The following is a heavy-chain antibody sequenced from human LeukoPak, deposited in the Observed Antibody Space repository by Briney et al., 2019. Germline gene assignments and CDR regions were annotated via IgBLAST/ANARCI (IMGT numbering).Heavy chain of an antibody. J-gene: IGHJ6*02. CDR3: ARHFLGELPDMDV. CDR1: GYNFINYW. D-gene: IGHD1-26*01. V-gene: IGHV5-10-1*01. CDR2: IDPSDSYT. Sequence: GESLKISCKGSGYNFINYWIAWVRQMPGKGLEWMGRIDPSDSYTKYSPSFQGHVTISGDESISTAYLQWSSLKASDTAMYYCARHFLGELPDMDVWGQGTTVTVSS.